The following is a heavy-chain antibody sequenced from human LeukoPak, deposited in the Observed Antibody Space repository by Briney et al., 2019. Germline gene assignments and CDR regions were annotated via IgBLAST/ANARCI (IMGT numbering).Heavy chain of an antibody. J-gene: IGHJ6*03. CDR3: ASHSGSSSWYYYYYMDV. D-gene: IGHD6-6*01. CDR1: GGSISSSSYY. CDR2: IYYSGST. V-gene: IGHV4-39*01. Sequence: SETLSLTCTVSGGSISSSSYYWGWIRQPPGKGLEWIGSIYYSGSTYYNPSLKSRVTISVDTSKNQFSLKLSSVTAADTAVYYCASHSGSSSWYYYYYMDVWGKGTTVTVSS.